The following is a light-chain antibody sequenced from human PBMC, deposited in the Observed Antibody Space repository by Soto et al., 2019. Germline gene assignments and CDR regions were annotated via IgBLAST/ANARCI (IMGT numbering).Light chain of an antibody. J-gene: IGLJ3*02. CDR3: ASYTDSTIVM. V-gene: IGLV2-14*01. CDR2: DVS. Sequence: QSALTQPASVSGSPGQSITISCTGTSSDVGDYNYVSWYQQHPGKAPKLMIYDVSHRPSGVSSRFSGSKSGNTASLTISGLQDEDEADYYCASYTDSTIVMFGGGTKLTVL. CDR1: SSDVGDYNY.